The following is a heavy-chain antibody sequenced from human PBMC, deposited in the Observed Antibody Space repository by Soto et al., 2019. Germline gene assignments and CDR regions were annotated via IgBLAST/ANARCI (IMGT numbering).Heavy chain of an antibody. J-gene: IGHJ4*02. Sequence: QVQLQQWGAGLLKPSETLSLTCAVYGGSFSGYYWSWIRQPPGKGLEWIGEINHSGSTNYNPSLKSRVTISVDTSKNQFSLKLSSVTAADTAVYYCARGPIVVVVAAPSFVYWGQGTLVTVSS. CDR3: ARGPIVVVVAAPSFVY. CDR2: INHSGST. D-gene: IGHD2-15*01. CDR1: GGSFSGYY. V-gene: IGHV4-34*01.